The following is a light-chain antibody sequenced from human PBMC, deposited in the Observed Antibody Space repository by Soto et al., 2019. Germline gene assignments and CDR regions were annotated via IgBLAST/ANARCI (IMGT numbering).Light chain of an antibody. CDR2: AAS. J-gene: IGKJ5*01. CDR3: QQRNIWPPVT. Sequence: DIEMTQSPSSLSASVGDRVTITCRASQSISSYLNWYQQKPGKAPKLLIYAASSLQSGVPSRFSGSGSGTDFTLTISSLEPEDSAVYYCQQRNIWPPVTFGHGTRLEIK. CDR1: QSISSY. V-gene: IGKV1-39*01.